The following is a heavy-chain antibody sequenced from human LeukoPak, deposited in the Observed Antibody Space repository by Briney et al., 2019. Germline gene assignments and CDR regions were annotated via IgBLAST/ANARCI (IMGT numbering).Heavy chain of an antibody. Sequence: PGGSLRLSCAASGFAFSSYAMSWVRQAPGKGLEWVSAISGSGGSTYYADSVKGRFTISRDNSKNTLYLQMNSLRAEDTAVYYCAKDGQGGSTAFDYWGQGTLVTVSS. V-gene: IGHV3-23*01. CDR2: ISGSGGST. CDR1: GFAFSSYA. CDR3: AKDGQGGSTAFDY. J-gene: IGHJ4*02. D-gene: IGHD5-12*01.